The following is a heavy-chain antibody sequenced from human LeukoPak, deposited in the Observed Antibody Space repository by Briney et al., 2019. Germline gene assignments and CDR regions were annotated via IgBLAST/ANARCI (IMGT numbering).Heavy chain of an antibody. CDR1: GYTFTSYD. V-gene: IGHV1-8*03. Sequence: ASVKVSCKASGYTFTSYDINWVRQATGQGLEWMGWMNPNSGNTGYAQKFQGRVTITRNTSISTAYMELSSLRSEDTAVYYCARPTKAAADHSGGFGFDLWGRGTLVTVSS. CDR3: ARPTKAAADHSGGFGFDL. D-gene: IGHD6-13*01. CDR2: MNPNSGNT. J-gene: IGHJ2*01.